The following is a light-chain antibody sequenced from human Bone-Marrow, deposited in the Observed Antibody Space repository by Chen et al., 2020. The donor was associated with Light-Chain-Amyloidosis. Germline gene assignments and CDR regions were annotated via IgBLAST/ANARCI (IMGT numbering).Light chain of an antibody. Sequence: DIQMIQSPSTLSASVGDRVTITCRASQSISSWLAWYQQKPGKAPKRLIYKASSLESGVPSRFSGSGSGTEFTLTISSLQPDDFATYYCQQYNSYPWTFGQGTKVEIK. CDR1: QSISSW. CDR2: KAS. V-gene: IGKV1-5*03. J-gene: IGKJ1*01. CDR3: QQYNSYPWT.